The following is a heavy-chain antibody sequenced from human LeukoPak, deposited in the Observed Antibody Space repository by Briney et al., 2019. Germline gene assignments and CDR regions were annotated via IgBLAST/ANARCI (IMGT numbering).Heavy chain of an antibody. D-gene: IGHD3-16*01. CDR1: GFTFSSYS. Sequence: GGSLRLSCAASGFTFSSYSMNWVRQAPGKGLEWVSSISSSSSYIYYADSVKGRFTISRDNAKNSLYLQMNSLRAEDTAVYYCASVPDITFGGPYWGQGTLVTVSS. V-gene: IGHV3-21*01. CDR3: ASVPDITFGGPY. J-gene: IGHJ4*02. CDR2: ISSSSSYI.